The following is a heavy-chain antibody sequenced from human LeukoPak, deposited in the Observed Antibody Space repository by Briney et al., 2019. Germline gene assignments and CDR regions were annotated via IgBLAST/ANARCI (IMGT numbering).Heavy chain of an antibody. J-gene: IGHJ2*01. CDR1: GGSISSGASD. V-gene: IGHV4-31*03. CDR2: INHSGST. D-gene: IGHD3-22*01. CDR3: ARAARQGFTMIVVPFFYFDL. Sequence: SETLSLTCTVSGGSISSGASDWSWIRQHPKRGLEWVGYINHSGSTYYNPSLGSRVTMSVDTSKNQFSLKLSSVTAADSAVYYCARAARQGFTMIVVPFFYFDLWGRGTLVTVSS.